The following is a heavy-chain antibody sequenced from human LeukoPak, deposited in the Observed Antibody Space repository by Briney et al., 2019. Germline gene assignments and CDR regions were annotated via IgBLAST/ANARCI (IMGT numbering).Heavy chain of an antibody. D-gene: IGHD3-10*01. CDR1: GFTFSSYW. CDR3: ARDSGSGSYWFDY. J-gene: IGHJ4*02. Sequence: GGSLRLSCAASGFTFSSYWMHWVRQAPGKGLVWVSGVNTDGSSTNYADSVKGRFTISRDNAKNSLYLQMNSLRAEDTAVYYCARDSGSGSYWFDYWGQGTLVTVSS. V-gene: IGHV3-74*01. CDR2: VNTDGSST.